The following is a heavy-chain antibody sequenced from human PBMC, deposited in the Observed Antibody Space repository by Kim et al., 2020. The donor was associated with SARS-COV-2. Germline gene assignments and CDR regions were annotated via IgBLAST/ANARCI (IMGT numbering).Heavy chain of an antibody. V-gene: IGHV3-49*04. D-gene: IGHD3-22*01. J-gene: IGHJ6*03. Sequence: GGSLRLSCTASGFTFGDYAMSWVRQAPGKGLEWVGFIRSKAYGGTTEYAASVKGRFTISRDDSKSIAYLQMNSLKTEDTAVYYCTRDSRDSSGYLTYHYYYYMDVWGKGTTVTVSS. CDR3: TRDSRDSSGYLTYHYYYYMDV. CDR2: IRSKAYGGTT. CDR1: GFTFGDYA.